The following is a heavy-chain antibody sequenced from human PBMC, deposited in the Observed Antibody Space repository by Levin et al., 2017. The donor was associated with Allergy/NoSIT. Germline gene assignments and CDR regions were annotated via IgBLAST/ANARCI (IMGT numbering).Heavy chain of an antibody. D-gene: IGHD3-9*01. CDR2: IRSEANSYAT. CDR3: TNYDILTGFLS. CDR1: GFTFSGFA. V-gene: IGHV3-73*01. J-gene: IGHJ5*02. Sequence: GESLKISCVASGFTFSGFAMHWVRQASGKGLEWVGRIRSEANSYATAYAASVKDRFTISRDDSKNTAYLQMNSLKSEDTAVYYCTNYDILTGFLSWGQGTLVTVSS.